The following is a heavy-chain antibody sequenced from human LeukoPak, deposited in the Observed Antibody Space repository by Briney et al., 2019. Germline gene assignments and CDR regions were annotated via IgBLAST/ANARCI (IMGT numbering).Heavy chain of an antibody. CDR2: IKQDGSEK. CDR1: GFIFSRYW. V-gene: IGHV3-7*01. J-gene: IGHJ4*02. CDR3: ARDPSMFGVVIKVLTEADRGY. Sequence: PGGSLRLSCTASGFIFSRYWMSWVRQAPGKGLEWVANIKQDGSEKYYVDSVKGRFTISRDNAKNSLYLQMNSLRAEDTAVYYCARDPSMFGVVIKVLTEADRGYWGQGTLVTVSS. D-gene: IGHD3-3*01.